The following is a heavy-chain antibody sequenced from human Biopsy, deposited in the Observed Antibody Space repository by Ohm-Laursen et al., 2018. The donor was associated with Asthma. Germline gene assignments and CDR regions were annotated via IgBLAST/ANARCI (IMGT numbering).Heavy chain of an antibody. D-gene: IGHD2-21*02. J-gene: IGHJ4*02. CDR1: GGSISRDY. Sequence: SQTLSLTCTVSGGSISRDYWSWIRQPPGKGLESIGHVYYSGSTNYNPSLKSRVTISIDASKNQFSLKLTSVTAADTAVYYCARGVDRVTGLLDHFDSWGQGTPVTVSS. V-gene: IGHV4-59*01. CDR2: VYYSGST. CDR3: ARGVDRVTGLLDHFDS.